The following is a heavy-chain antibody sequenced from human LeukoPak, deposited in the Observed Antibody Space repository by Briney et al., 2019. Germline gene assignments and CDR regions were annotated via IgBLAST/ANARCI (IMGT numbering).Heavy chain of an antibody. D-gene: IGHD3-10*01. CDR1: GYTFTNYA. Sequence: ASVKASCKASGYTFTNYAMNWVRQAPGQGLEWMGWINTNTGNPTYAQGFTGRFVFSLDTSVSTAYLQISSLKTEDTAVYYCARRSMVQHLDVWGKGTTVTVSS. V-gene: IGHV7-4-1*02. J-gene: IGHJ6*04. CDR2: INTNTGNP. CDR3: ARRSMVQHLDV.